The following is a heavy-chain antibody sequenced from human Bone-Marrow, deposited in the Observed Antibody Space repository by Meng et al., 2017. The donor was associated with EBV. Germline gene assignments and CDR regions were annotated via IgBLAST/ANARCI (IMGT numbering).Heavy chain of an antibody. CDR2: IYYSGST. V-gene: IGHV4-61*05. CDR1: GGSISSSSYY. D-gene: IGHD4-17*01. CDR3: ARVGSDYVIDY. Sequence: QLQLQESGPGLVKPSXXXXLTCTVSGGSISSSSYYWGWIRQPPGKGLEWIGYIYYSGSTNYNPSLKSRVTISVDTSKNQFSLKLSSVTAADTAVYYCARVGSDYVIDYWGQGTLVTVSS. J-gene: IGHJ4*02.